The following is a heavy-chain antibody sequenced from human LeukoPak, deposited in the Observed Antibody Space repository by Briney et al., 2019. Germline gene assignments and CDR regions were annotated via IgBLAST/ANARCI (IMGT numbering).Heavy chain of an antibody. Sequence: GGSLRLSCAASGFTFSSYGMHWVRQAPGKGLEWVAVIWYDGSNKYYADSAKGRFTISRDNSKNTLYLQMNSLRAEDTAVYYCAKDLGSGTYSGDYWGQGTLVTVSS. V-gene: IGHV3-33*06. J-gene: IGHJ4*02. CDR2: IWYDGSNK. CDR3: AKDLGSGTYSGDY. CDR1: GFTFSSYG. D-gene: IGHD3-10*02.